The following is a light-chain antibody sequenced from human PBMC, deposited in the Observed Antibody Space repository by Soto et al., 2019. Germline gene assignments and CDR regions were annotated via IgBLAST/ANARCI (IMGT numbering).Light chain of an antibody. CDR2: GNS. CDR1: SSNIGAGYD. Sequence: QSVLTQPPSVSGAPGQRVTISCTGSSSNIGAGYDVHWYQQLPGTAPKLIIYGNSNRPSGVPDRFSGSKSGTSASLAITGLQAEDEADYYCQSYDSSLSGLFGGGTKVTVL. V-gene: IGLV1-40*01. CDR3: QSYDSSLSGL. J-gene: IGLJ2*01.